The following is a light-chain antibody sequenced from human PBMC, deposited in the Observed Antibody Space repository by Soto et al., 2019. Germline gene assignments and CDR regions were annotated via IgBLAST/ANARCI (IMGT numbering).Light chain of an antibody. J-gene: IGKJ1*01. CDR1: QSVSGNY. CDR3: QYYGGSPPWT. CDR2: DAS. V-gene: IGKV3-20*01. Sequence: EVVVTQSPGTLSLSPGERATLSCRASQSVSGNYLPWYRQKPGQAPRLLLYDASSRATGIPDRFSGSGSGTEFTLTIRRLEPEDVTVYYCQYYGGSPPWTLGQGNKVEIK.